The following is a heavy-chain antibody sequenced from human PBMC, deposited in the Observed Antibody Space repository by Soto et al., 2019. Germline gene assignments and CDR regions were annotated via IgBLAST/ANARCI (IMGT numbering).Heavy chain of an antibody. D-gene: IGHD6-6*01. CDR3: ARAPRRYSSSSCFDY. V-gene: IGHV1-69*01. CDR1: GGTFSSYA. J-gene: IGHJ4*02. Sequence: QVQLVQSGAEVKKPGSSVKVSCKASGGTFSSYAISWVRQAPGQGLEWMGGIIHIFGTANYAQKFQGRVTTTADESTSTAYMERRSLKSEDTAVYYCARAPRRYSSSSCFDYWGQGTLVTVSS. CDR2: IIHIFGTA.